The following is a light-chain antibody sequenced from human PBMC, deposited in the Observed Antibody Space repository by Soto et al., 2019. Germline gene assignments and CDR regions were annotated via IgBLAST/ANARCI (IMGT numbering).Light chain of an antibody. J-gene: IGLJ2*01. Sequence: QSVLTQPRSVSASPGQSVTISCTGTSGDVGAYNYVSWSQQYPGKAPKLIIYDVDQRPSGVPDRFVGSKSGNTATLTISGLHAEDEADYYCCSYAGRLLVVFGGGTKLTVL. V-gene: IGLV2-11*01. CDR3: CSYAGRLLVV. CDR1: SGDVGAYNY. CDR2: DVD.